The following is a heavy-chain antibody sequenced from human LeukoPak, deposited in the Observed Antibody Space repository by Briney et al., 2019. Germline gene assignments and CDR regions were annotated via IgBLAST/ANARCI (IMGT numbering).Heavy chain of an antibody. CDR2: ISSSSSYI. CDR1: GFTFSSYS. CDR3: ARDLRRGPHKER. V-gene: IGHV3-21*01. D-gene: IGHD1-1*01. J-gene: IGHJ4*02. Sequence: GGSLRLSCVASGFTFSSYSMNWVRQAPGKGLEWVSSISSSSSYIYYADSVKGRFTISRDNAKNSLYLQMNSLRAEDTAVYYCARDLRRGPHKERWGQGTLVTVSS.